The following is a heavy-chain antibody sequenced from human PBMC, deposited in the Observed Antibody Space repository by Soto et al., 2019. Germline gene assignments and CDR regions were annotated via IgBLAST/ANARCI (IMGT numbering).Heavy chain of an antibody. CDR2: IKQDGSEK. Sequence: GGSLRLSCAATGFIFSSYWMSWVRQAPGKGLEWVANIKQDGSEKYYVDSAKGRFTISRDNAKNSLHLQMNSLRAEDTAVYYCARGFNSALDIWGQGKMVTVAS. CDR3: ARGFNSALDI. CDR1: GFIFSSYW. J-gene: IGHJ3*02. V-gene: IGHV3-7*01.